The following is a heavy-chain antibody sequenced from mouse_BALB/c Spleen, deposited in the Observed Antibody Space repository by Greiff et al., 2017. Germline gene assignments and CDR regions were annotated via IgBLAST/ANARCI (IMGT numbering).Heavy chain of an antibody. D-gene: IGHD2-1*01. CDR1: GYTFTDYA. CDR3: ARGGGNYAWFAY. CDR2: ISTYYGDA. V-gene: IGHV1S137*01. Sequence: VQLQESGAELVRPGVSVKISCKGSGYTFTDYAMHWVKQSHAKSLEWIGVISTYYGDASYNQKFKGQATMTVDKSSSTAYMELARLTSEDSAIYYCARGGGNYAWFAYWGQGTLVTVSA. J-gene: IGHJ3*01.